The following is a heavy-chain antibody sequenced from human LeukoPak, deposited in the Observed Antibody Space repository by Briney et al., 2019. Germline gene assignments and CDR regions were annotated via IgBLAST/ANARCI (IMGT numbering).Heavy chain of an antibody. CDR2: ISYDGSNK. CDR3: AKDSSGYIDY. Sequence: GGSLRLSCAASGFTFSSYSMNWVRQAPGKGLEWVAVISYDGSNKYYADSVKGRFTISRDNSKNTLYLQMNSLRAEDTAVYYCAKDSSGYIDYWGQGTLVTVSS. V-gene: IGHV3-30*18. D-gene: IGHD6-19*01. J-gene: IGHJ4*02. CDR1: GFTFSSYS.